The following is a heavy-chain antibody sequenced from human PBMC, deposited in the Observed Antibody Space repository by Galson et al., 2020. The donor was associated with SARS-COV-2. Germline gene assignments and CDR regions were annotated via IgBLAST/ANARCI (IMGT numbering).Heavy chain of an antibody. CDR2: IYYSGST. CDR3: ARGFGELFPYNWFDP. CDR1: GGSISSGGYY. D-gene: IGHD3-10*01. Sequence: SETLSLTCTVSGGSISSGGYYWSWIRQHPGKGLEWIGYIYYSGSTYYNPSLKSRVTISVDTSKNQFSLKLSSVTAADTAVYYCARGFGELFPYNWFDPWGQGTLVTVSS. V-gene: IGHV4-31*03. J-gene: IGHJ5*02.